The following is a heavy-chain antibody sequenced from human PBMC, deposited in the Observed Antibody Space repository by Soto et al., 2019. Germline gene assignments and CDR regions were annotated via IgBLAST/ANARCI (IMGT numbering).Heavy chain of an antibody. CDR1: GFTFSDYY. V-gene: IGHV3-11*06. D-gene: IGHD4-4*01. CDR3: ADPTDLDH. Sequence: XECLRLSCAASGFTFSDYYMSWVRQAPGRGLEWISYSSNSGTFARYATSVKGRFSISRDNANNSLYLEMNSLRVEDTDVYYCADPTDLDHWGQGTQVTVSS. CDR2: SSNSGTFA. J-gene: IGHJ5*02.